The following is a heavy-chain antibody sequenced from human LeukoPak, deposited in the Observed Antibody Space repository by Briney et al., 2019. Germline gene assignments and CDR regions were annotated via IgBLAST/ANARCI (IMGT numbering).Heavy chain of an antibody. D-gene: IGHD3-16*02. CDR2: ISSSSGTI. CDR3: ARDMIGHVWESYSYASRGGVEVYYFDY. CDR1: GFTFSSYS. Sequence: PGGSLRLSCAASGFTFSSYSMNWVRQAPGKGLEWVSYISSSSGTIYYADSVKGRFTISRDNAKNSLYLQMDSLRAEDTAVYFCARDMIGHVWESYSYASRGGVEVYYFDYWGQGTLVTVSS. V-gene: IGHV3-48*01. J-gene: IGHJ4*02.